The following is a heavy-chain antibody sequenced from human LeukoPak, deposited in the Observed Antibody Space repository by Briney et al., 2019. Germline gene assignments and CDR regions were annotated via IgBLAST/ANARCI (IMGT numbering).Heavy chain of an antibody. CDR3: AREEGGNYYYMDV. Sequence: GESLKISCKASGYTFTSSGISWVRQAPGQGLEWMGWISGYNGETNYVQKFLGRVTMTIDSSTSTAYIELRSLRSDDTAVYYCAREEGGNYYYMDVWGKGTTVTVSS. D-gene: IGHD3-16*01. J-gene: IGHJ6*03. CDR2: ISGYNGET. V-gene: IGHV1-18*01. CDR1: GYTFTSSG.